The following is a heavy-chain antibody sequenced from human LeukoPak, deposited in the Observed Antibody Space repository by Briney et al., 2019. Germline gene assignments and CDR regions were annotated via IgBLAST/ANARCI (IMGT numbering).Heavy chain of an antibody. V-gene: IGHV4-34*01. D-gene: IGHD6-13*01. CDR3: ARGKGTGLWAAARGGHRLDY. J-gene: IGHJ4*02. CDR2: INHSGST. CDR1: GGSSSGYY. Sequence: PSETLSLTCAVYGGSSSGYYWSWIRQPPGKGLEWIGEINHSGSTNYNPSLKSRVTISVDTSKNQFSLKLSSVTAADTAVYYCARGKGTGLWAAARGGHRLDYWGQGTLVTVSS.